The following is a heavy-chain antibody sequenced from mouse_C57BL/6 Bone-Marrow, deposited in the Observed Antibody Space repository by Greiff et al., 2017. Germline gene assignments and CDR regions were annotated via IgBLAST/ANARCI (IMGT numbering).Heavy chain of an antibody. CDR2: IRPNSGST. CDR1: GYTFTSYW. CDR3: AGYFDD. J-gene: IGHJ1*03. Sequence: VQLQQPGAELVKPGASVKLSCKASGYTFTSYWMHWVKQRPGQGLEWIGLIRPNSGSTTYNEKFTSKAPLTVDKSSSTAYMQLSSLTSDDSAGYYGAGYFDDWGTGTTVTVSS. V-gene: IGHV1-64*01.